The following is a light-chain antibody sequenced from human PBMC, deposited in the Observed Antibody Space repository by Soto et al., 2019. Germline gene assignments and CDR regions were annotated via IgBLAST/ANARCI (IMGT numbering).Light chain of an antibody. J-gene: IGKJ1*01. CDR1: QSISSS. CDR3: QEYGGFSRT. Sequence: DIQVTQSPSTVSAYVGDRGTLTCRASQSISSSLAWYHQKTGTAPKLLIYDDSSLERGVPSRFSGSGSGTEFNLTISRLQPDDFATYYCQEYGGFSRTCGQGTKVDIK. CDR2: DDS. V-gene: IGKV1-5*01.